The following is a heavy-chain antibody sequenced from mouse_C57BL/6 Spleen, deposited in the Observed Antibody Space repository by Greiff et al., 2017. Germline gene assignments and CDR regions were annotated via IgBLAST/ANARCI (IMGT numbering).Heavy chain of an antibody. Sequence: VHVKQSGPELVKPGASVKISCKASGYSFTDYNMNWVKQRNGKSLEWIGVINPNNGTTSYNQKFKGKATLTVDQSSSTAYMQLNSLTSEDPAVYYCTWDYYGSSHFGGQGTTLTVSS. D-gene: IGHD1-1*01. V-gene: IGHV1-39*01. CDR2: INPNNGTT. J-gene: IGHJ2*01. CDR1: GYSFTDYN. CDR3: TWDYYGSSHF.